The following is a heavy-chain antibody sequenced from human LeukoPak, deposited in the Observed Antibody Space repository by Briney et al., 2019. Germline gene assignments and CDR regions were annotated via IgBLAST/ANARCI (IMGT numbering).Heavy chain of an antibody. CDR2: ISGSGVNT. CDR3: TREEAYFDSLLAYYFDY. J-gene: IGHJ4*02. V-gene: IGHV3-23*01. CDR1: GFTFSNYA. Sequence: GGSLRLSCAASGFTFSNYAMSWVRQAPGKGPEWVSAISGSGVNTYYADSVKGRLTISRDDSKNTLYLQMNSLRAEDTAIYYCTREEAYFDSLLAYYFDYWGQGTLVTVSS. D-gene: IGHD3-9*01.